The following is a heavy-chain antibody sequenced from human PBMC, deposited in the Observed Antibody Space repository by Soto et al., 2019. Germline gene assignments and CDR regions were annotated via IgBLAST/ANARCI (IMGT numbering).Heavy chain of an antibody. D-gene: IGHD1-1*01. CDR2: INWNGETI. J-gene: IGHJ3*01. CDR3: AKDRRPLQAPNDAFDF. Sequence: PGGSLRLSCAGSGFRFDEYGMHWVRQVPGKGLEWVSGINWNGETIGYVDSVRGRFTISRDNAKNSLYLQMNSPRTEDTAVYFCAKDRRPLQAPNDAFDFWGQGTVVTVSS. V-gene: IGHV3-9*01. CDR1: GFRFDEYG.